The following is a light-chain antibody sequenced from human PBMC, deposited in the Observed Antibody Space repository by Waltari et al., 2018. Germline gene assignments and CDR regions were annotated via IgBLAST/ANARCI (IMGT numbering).Light chain of an antibody. V-gene: IGLV2-11*01. CDR2: DVT. J-gene: IGLJ1*01. CDR3: CSYAGFYTYV. Sequence: QSALTQPRSLSGSPGPAVPIACTGNSSSVGGFNYAAWFQPHPGEAPKLIIYDVTKRPSGVPGRFSGSKSGNTASLTISGLQAEDDSDYYCCSYAGFYTYVFGTGTKVTVL. CDR1: SSSVGGFNY.